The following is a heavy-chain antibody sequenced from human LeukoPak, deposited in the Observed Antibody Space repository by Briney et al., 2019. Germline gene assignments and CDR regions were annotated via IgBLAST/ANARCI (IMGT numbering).Heavy chain of an antibody. Sequence: GGTLRLSCAASGFTFSSYGMSWVRQAPGKGLEWVSAISGSGGSTYYADSVKGRFTISRDNSKNTLYLQMNSLRAEDTAVYYCAKRSGSFSGGSYTDVWGKGTTVTISS. V-gene: IGHV3-23*01. CDR1: GFTFSSYG. J-gene: IGHJ6*03. D-gene: IGHD1-26*01. CDR3: AKRSGSFSGGSYTDV. CDR2: ISGSGGST.